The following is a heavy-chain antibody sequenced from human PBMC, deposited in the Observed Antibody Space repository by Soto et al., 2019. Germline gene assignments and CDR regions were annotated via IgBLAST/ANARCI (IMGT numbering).Heavy chain of an antibody. CDR2: ISGYNGDS. CDR3: AKKGQPPYYYYGLDV. J-gene: IGHJ6*02. V-gene: IGHV1-18*01. CDR1: GYTFTRYG. Sequence: ASVKVSCKASGYTFTRYGISWVRQAPGQGLEWMGWISGYNGDSNYAQKFQGRVSMTMDTSTGTAYMELRSLTSDDTALYYCAKKGQPPYYYYGLDVWGQGTKVTVSS.